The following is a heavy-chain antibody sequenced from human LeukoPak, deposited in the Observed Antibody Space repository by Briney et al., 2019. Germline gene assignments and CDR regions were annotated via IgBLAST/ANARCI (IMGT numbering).Heavy chain of an antibody. Sequence: ASVKVSCKASGYTFTGYYMHWVRQAPGQGLEWMGMINPSGGSTSYPQKFQGRFTMTRDTSTSTVQMELSRLRSEDTAVYYCARGRWGATCSLDYWGQGTLVTVSS. D-gene: IGHD3-16*01. CDR1: GYTFTGYY. V-gene: IGHV1-46*01. CDR2: INPSGGST. J-gene: IGHJ4*02. CDR3: ARGRWGATCSLDY.